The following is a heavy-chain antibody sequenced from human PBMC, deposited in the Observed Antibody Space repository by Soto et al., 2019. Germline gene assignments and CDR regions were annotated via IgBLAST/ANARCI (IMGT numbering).Heavy chain of an antibody. CDR3: ARVTYYYDSSGYYSNWFDP. CDR1: GYTXTSYA. V-gene: IGHV1-3*01. D-gene: IGHD3-22*01. CDR2: INAGNGNT. Sequence: SXKVSLKASGYTXTSYAMDLVRQAPGQRLEWMGWINAGNGNTKYSQKFQVRVTITRDTSASTAYMELSSLRSEDTAVYYCARVTYYYDSSGYYSNWFDPWGQGTLVTVSS. J-gene: IGHJ5*02.